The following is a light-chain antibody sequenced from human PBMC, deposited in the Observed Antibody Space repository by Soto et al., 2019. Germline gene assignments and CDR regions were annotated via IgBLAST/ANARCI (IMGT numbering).Light chain of an antibody. CDR3: LPEYNCPLT. Sequence: AIQMTQSPSSLSASVGDRVTITCRASQGIREDLGWYQVKPGKAPKLLIYTASNLQSGVPPRLSGTGSCPDFSLTITSPQAEDVVTYYCLPEYNCPLTLGGGTKVYI. J-gene: IGKJ4*01. CDR2: TAS. V-gene: IGKV1-6*01. CDR1: QGIRED.